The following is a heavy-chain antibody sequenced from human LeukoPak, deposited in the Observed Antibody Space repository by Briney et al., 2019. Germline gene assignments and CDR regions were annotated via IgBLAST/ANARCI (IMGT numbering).Heavy chain of an antibody. CDR2: INPNSGGT. D-gene: IGHD3-22*01. CDR3: ARDALYDSSGYGLTGDFDY. CDR1: GYTFTGYY. J-gene: IGHJ4*02. Sequence: GASVKVSCKASGYTFTGYYMHWVRQAPGQGLEWMGWINPNSGGTNYAQKFQGRVTMTRDTSISTAYMELSRPRSDDTAVYYCARDALYDSSGYGLTGDFDYWGQGTLVTVSS. V-gene: IGHV1-2*02.